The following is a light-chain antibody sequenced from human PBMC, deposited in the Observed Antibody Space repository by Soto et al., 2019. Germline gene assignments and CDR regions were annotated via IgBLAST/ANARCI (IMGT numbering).Light chain of an antibody. CDR3: QQRSDWPPT. Sequence: EIVLTQSPATLSLSPGERATLSCRASQSVSSHLFWYQQKAGQVPRLLIYDASNRVTGIPARFGGSGSGTDFPLTISGLEPEDFAVYYCQQRSDWPPTFGGGTKVEIK. J-gene: IGKJ4*01. V-gene: IGKV3-11*01. CDR1: QSVSSH. CDR2: DAS.